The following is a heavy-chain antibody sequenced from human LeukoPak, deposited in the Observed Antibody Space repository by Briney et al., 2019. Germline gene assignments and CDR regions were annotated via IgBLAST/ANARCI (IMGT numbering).Heavy chain of an antibody. CDR1: GFTFGDYA. D-gene: IGHD3-22*01. V-gene: IGHV3-15*01. Sequence: GGSLRLSCTASGFTFGDYAVSWVRQAPGKGLEWVGRIRSKTDGGTTDYAAPVKGRFTISRDDSKNTQNLQMNSLKTEDTAVYYCTTWTRDSSGYFADYWGQGTLVTVSS. CDR2: IRSKTDGGTT. J-gene: IGHJ4*02. CDR3: TTWTRDSSGYFADY.